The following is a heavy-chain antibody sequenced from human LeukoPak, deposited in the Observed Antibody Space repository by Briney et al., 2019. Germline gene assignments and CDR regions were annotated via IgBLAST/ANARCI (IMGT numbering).Heavy chain of an antibody. D-gene: IGHD5-12*01. J-gene: IGHJ4*02. CDR1: GFTFSSYG. V-gene: IGHV3-30*18. Sequence: GRSLRLSCAASGFTFSSYGMHWVRQAPGKGLEWVAVISYDGSNKYYADSVKGRFTISRDNSKNTLYLQMNSLRAEDTAVYYCAKLGEVATIPFDYWGQGTLVTVSS. CDR2: ISYDGSNK. CDR3: AKLGEVATIPFDY.